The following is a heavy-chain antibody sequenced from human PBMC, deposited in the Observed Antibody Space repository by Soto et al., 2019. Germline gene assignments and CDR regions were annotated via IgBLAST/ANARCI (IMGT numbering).Heavy chain of an antibody. Sequence: GASVKVSCKASGGTFSSYAISWVRQAPGQGLEWMGGIIPIFGTANYAQKFQGRVTITADESTSTAYMELSSLRSEDTAVYYCATWGQQPYYYYYGMDVWGQGTTVTVSS. J-gene: IGHJ6*02. V-gene: IGHV1-69*13. D-gene: IGHD6-13*01. CDR1: GGTFSSYA. CDR2: IIPIFGTA. CDR3: ATWGQQPYYYYYGMDV.